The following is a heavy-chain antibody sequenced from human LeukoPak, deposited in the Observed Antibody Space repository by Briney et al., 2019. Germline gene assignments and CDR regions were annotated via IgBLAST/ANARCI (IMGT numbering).Heavy chain of an antibody. D-gene: IGHD5-18*01. CDR1: GYTLTELS. J-gene: IGHJ4*02. V-gene: IGHV1-8*01. CDR2: MNPNSGNT. CDR3: AKNVRDTGTFDY. Sequence: GASVNVSCKVSGYTLTELSMHWVRQATGQGLEWMGWMNPNSGNTGYAQRFQGRVTMTRDTSISTAYMELNSLTSEDTAVYYCAKNVRDTGTFDYWGQGTLVTVSS.